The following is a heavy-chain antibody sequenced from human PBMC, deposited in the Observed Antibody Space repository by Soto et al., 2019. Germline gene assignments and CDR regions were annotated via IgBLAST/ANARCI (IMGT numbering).Heavy chain of an antibody. CDR1: GGTFSSYA. Sequence: QVQLVQSGAEVKKPGSSVKVSSKASGGTFSSYAISWVRQAHGQGLEWMGGIIPIFGTANYAQKFQGRVTITADKSTSTAYMELSSLRSEDTAVYYCAMADQLLSDYYYYYGMDVWGQGTTVTVSS. V-gene: IGHV1-69*06. J-gene: IGHJ6*02. CDR2: IIPIFGTA. D-gene: IGHD2-2*01. CDR3: AMADQLLSDYYYYYGMDV.